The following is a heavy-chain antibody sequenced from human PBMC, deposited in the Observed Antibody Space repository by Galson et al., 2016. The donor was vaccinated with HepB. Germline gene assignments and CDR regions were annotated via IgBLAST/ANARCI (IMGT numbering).Heavy chain of an antibody. CDR2: IYPGDSDT. CDR3: ARSSSLTPAFDF. J-gene: IGHJ3*01. V-gene: IGHV5-51*01. Sequence: QSGAEVKKPGESLKIXXKGSGXSFXXXWIGXXRQMPGKGLEWLGVIYPGDSDTRYSPSFQGQVTISADKSISTAYLHWSSLKASDTAMYYCARSSSLTPAFDFWGQGTMVTVSS. CDR1: GXSFXXXW. D-gene: IGHD1-14*01.